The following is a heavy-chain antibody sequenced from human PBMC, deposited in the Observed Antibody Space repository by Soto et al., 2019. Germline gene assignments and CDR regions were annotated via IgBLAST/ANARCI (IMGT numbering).Heavy chain of an antibody. CDR3: ARGYGGNSRYYFDY. V-gene: IGHV3-48*03. CDR2: ISSSGSTR. D-gene: IGHD2-21*02. CDR1: GFTFSSYE. J-gene: IGHJ4*02. Sequence: LRLSCAASGFTFSSYEMNWVRQAPGKGLEWVSYISSSGSTRYFADSVKGRFTISRDNAKNSLYLQMNSLRAEDTAVYYCARGYGGNSRYYFDYWGQGTLVTVSS.